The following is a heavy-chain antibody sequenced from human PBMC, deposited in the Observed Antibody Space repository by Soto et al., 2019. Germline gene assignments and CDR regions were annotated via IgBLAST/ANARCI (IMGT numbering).Heavy chain of an antibody. CDR2: ISAYNGNT. CDR3: ARDFGDGF. J-gene: IGHJ4*02. D-gene: IGHD3-10*01. Sequence: GASVKVSCKTSGFTFTTYGFAWVRQAPGQGLEWMGWISAYNGNTNYAQKLQGRVTMTTDTSTSTVYMELRNLRSDDTAVYYCARDFGDGFWGQGTLVTVSS. CDR1: GFTFTTYG. V-gene: IGHV1-18*01.